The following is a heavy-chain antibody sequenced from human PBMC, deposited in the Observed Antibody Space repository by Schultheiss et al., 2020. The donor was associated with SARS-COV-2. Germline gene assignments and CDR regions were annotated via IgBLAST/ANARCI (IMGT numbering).Heavy chain of an antibody. CDR2: INSDGSST. CDR3: ARGGTYYYDSSGYWGAFDI. CDR1: GFTFSSYW. Sequence: GESLKISCAASGFTFSSYWMHWVRQAPGKGLVWVSRINSDGSSTSYADSVKGRFTISRDNAKNTLYLQMNSLRAEDTAVYYCARGGTYYYDSSGYWGAFDIWGQGTMVTVSS. J-gene: IGHJ3*02. D-gene: IGHD3-22*01. V-gene: IGHV3-74*01.